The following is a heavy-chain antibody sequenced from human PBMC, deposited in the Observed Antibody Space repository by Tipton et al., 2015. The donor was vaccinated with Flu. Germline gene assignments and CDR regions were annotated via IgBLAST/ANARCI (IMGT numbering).Heavy chain of an antibody. D-gene: IGHD1-26*01. CDR1: GGSITRTNDY. CDR3: ARDGPSGKYTD. Sequence: TLSLTCTVSGGSITRTNDYWSWIRQPAGEGLEWIGRIYTTGSTNYNPSLENRLTISIDTSRNQVSLNVTSVTAADTARYYCARDGPSGKYTDWGQGSLVTVSS. CDR2: IYTTGST. J-gene: IGHJ4*02. V-gene: IGHV4-61*02.